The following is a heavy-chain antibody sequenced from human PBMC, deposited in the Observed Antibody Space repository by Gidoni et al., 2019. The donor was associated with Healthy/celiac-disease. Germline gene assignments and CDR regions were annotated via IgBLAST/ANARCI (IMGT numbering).Heavy chain of an antibody. J-gene: IGHJ4*02. CDR2: IRSKANSYAT. D-gene: IGHD5-12*01. V-gene: IGHV3-73*01. CDR1: GFTFSGSA. Sequence: EVQLVESGGGLVQPGGSLNLSCAASGFTFSGSAMHWVRKASGKGLEWVGRIRSKANSYATAYAASVKGRFTISRDDSKNTPYLQMNSLKTEDTAVYYCTRPAGNSGYDRDFDYWGQGTLVTVSS. CDR3: TRPAGNSGYDRDFDY.